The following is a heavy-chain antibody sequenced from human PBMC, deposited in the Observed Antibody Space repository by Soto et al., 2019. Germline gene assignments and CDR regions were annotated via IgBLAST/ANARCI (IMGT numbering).Heavy chain of an antibody. CDR3: ARALGCRSSTSCYPYYFDY. CDR1: GFTFSSYW. J-gene: IGHJ4*02. V-gene: IGHV3-7*01. D-gene: IGHD2-2*01. CDR2: IKQDGSEK. Sequence: GGSLRLSCAASGFTFSSYWMSWVRQAPGKGLEWVANIKQDGSEKYYVDSVKGRFTISRDNAKNSLYLQMNSLRAEDTAVYYCARALGCRSSTSCYPYYFDYWGQGTLVTVSS.